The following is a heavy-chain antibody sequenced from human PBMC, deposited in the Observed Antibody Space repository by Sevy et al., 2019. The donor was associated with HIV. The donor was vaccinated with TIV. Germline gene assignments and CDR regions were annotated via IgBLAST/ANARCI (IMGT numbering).Heavy chain of an antibody. Sequence: SETLSLTCTVSGGSISSGGYYWSWIRQHPGKGLEWIGYIYYSGSTYYHPSLKSRVTISVDTSKNQFSLKLSSVTAADTAVYYCARLITMVRGVSLHYGMDVWGQGTTVTVSS. CDR2: IYYSGST. CDR3: ARLITMVRGVSLHYGMDV. D-gene: IGHD3-10*01. V-gene: IGHV4-31*03. CDR1: GGSISSGGYY. J-gene: IGHJ6*02.